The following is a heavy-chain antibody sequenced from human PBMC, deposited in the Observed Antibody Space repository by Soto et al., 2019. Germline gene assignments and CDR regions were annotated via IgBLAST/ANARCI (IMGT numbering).Heavy chain of an antibody. Sequence: QVQLVESGGGLVKPGGSLRLSCAASGFTFSDYYMSWIRQAPGKGLEWVSYISSRSSYTNYADSVKGRFTISRDNAKNTLYLQMNSLRGEDTAVYYCARDLGGSLDCSGGCCYSGSVDYWGQGTLVTVSS. CDR1: GFTFSDYY. CDR3: ARDLGGSLDCSGGCCYSGSVDY. D-gene: IGHD2-15*01. CDR2: ISSRSSYT. V-gene: IGHV3-11*06. J-gene: IGHJ4*02.